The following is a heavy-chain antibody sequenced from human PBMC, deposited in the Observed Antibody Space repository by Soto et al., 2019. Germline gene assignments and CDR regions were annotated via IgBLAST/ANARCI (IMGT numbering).Heavy chain of an antibody. V-gene: IGHV1-69*01. Sequence: VQLVQSGAEVQKPGSAVKVSCKASGGTFSSYAISWVRQAPGQGLEWMGGIIPIFGTANYAQNFQGRVTITAHESTSTAYMELSSLRSEDTAVYYCARDDTRIAYLYYYSGMDVWGQGTTVTVSS. CDR1: GGTFSSYA. CDR3: ARDDTRIAYLYYYSGMDV. J-gene: IGHJ6*02. CDR2: IIPIFGTA. D-gene: IGHD6-13*01.